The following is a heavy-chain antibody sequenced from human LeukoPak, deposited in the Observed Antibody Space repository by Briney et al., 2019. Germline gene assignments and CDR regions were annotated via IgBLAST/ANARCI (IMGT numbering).Heavy chain of an antibody. CDR2: IYYSGST. J-gene: IGHJ5*02. D-gene: IGHD6-19*01. Sequence: PSETLSLTCTVSGGSISSSSYYWGWIRQPPGKGLEWIGSIYYSGSTYYNPSLKSRVTISVDTSKNQFSLELSSVTAADTAVYYCARQDSSGWYLSWFDPWGQGTLVTVSS. CDR1: GGSISSSSYY. V-gene: IGHV4-39*01. CDR3: ARQDSSGWYLSWFDP.